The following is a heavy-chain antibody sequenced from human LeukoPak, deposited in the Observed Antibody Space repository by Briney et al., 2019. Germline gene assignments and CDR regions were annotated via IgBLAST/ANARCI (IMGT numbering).Heavy chain of an antibody. CDR3: AREIGGSGSFDY. D-gene: IGHD3-10*01. CDR1: GGSLSRGGYS. Sequence: SATLSLTFAVSGGSLSRGGYSWSWLRQPPGKGLEGIGYIYHSGSTYYNPSLKSRVTISVDRSKNQFSLKLSSVTAADTAVYYCAREIGGSGSFDYWGQGTLVTVSS. V-gene: IGHV4-30-2*01. J-gene: IGHJ4*02. CDR2: IYHSGST.